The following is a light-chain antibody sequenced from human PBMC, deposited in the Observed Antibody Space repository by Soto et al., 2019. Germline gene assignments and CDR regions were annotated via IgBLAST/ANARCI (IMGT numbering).Light chain of an antibody. V-gene: IGKV1-33*01. CDR3: QQFDNFPPYT. CDR2: DAS. CDR1: QDISNY. J-gene: IGKJ2*01. Sequence: DIQMTQSPSSLSASVGDRVTITCQASQDISNYLNWYQQKPGKAPKLLIYDASNLETGVPSRFSGSGSGTDFTFTISSLQPEDIATYYCQQFDNFPPYTFGQGTKLEIK.